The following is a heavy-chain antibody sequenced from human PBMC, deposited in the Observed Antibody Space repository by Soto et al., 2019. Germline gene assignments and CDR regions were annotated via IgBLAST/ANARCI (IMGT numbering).Heavy chain of an antibody. V-gene: IGHV3-7*01. CDR1: GFALRTHW. Sequence: PGGSLRLSCAASGFALRTHWMSWVRQTPGKGLEWVANIKQDGSAKFYVDSVRGRFTISRDNANNTLYLQLNSLRAEDTAVYYCARDDGYRGFDCWGQGSLVTVSS. CDR2: IKQDGSAK. J-gene: IGHJ4*02. D-gene: IGHD6-25*01. CDR3: ARDDGYRGFDC.